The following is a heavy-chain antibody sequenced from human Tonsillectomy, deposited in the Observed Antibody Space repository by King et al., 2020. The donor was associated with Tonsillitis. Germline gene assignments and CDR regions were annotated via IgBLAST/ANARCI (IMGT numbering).Heavy chain of an antibody. Sequence: VQLVESGGGVVQPGGSLRLSCEASGFTFNNYGMHWVRQPPGKGLEWVAFIQYDGNEKNYADSMKGRFTISRDNSKNTLYLQMNSLRPEDTALYLCARGQISGWYTGWLDPWGQGTLVTVSS. CDR1: GFTFNNYG. J-gene: IGHJ5*02. CDR3: ARGQISGWYTGWLDP. D-gene: IGHD6-13*01. V-gene: IGHV3-30*02. CDR2: IQYDGNEK.